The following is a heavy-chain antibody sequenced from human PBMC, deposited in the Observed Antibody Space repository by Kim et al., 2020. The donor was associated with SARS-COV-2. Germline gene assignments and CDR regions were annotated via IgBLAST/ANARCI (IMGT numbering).Heavy chain of an antibody. J-gene: IGHJ5*02. CDR2: IKENGIDT. CDR1: GFSISEDW. Sequence: GGSLRLSCAASGFSISEDWMTWFRQAPGKGLEWVASIKENGIDTFYVDSVRGRFTISKETAKNLLYLQMRSLRVEDTGTYYCARGEIDPWGQGTRVTVPP. CDR3: ARGEIDP. V-gene: IGHV3-7*01.